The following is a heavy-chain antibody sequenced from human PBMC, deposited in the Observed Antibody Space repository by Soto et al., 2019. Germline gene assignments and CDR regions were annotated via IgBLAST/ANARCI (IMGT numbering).Heavy chain of an antibody. V-gene: IGHV3-66*01. D-gene: IGHD3-10*01. CDR3: ARDPPGSGSYSYDY. Sequence: EVQLVESGGGLVQPGGSLRLSCAASGITVSNNYMSWFRQAPGKGLEWVSAISPAGDTYYADSEKGRFTISRDNSKNTLYFQMNSLRAEDTAVYYCARDPPGSGSYSYDYWGQGTLVTVSS. CDR1: GITVSNNY. J-gene: IGHJ4*02. CDR2: ISPAGDT.